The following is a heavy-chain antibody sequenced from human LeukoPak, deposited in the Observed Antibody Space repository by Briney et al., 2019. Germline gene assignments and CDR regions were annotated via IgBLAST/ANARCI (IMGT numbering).Heavy chain of an antibody. V-gene: IGHV4-30-2*01. D-gene: IGHD2-2*01. Sequence: SETLSLTCAVSGGSISSGGYSWSWIRQPPGKGLEWIGYIYHSGSTYYNPSLKSRVTISVDRSKNQFSLKLSSVTAADTAVYYCARGEGYCSSTSCYLGSWGQGTLVTVSP. CDR3: ARGEGYCSSTSCYLGS. J-gene: IGHJ5*01. CDR2: IYHSGST. CDR1: GGSISSGGYS.